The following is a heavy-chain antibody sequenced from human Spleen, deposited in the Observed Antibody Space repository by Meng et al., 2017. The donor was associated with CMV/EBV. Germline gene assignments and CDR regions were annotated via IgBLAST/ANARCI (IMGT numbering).Heavy chain of an antibody. Sequence: ASVQVSCKASGYTFSAYFVHWVRQAPGQGLEWMGWINPRNGGTKLAQRFQGRVTMTRDASISTAYMELSRLRSNETAVYYCARDRFPGISAAGVSEDAFDVWGQGTTVTVSS. CDR2: INPRNGGT. J-gene: IGHJ3*01. D-gene: IGHD6-13*01. V-gene: IGHV1-2*02. CDR1: GYTFSAYF. CDR3: ARDRFPGISAAGVSEDAFDV.